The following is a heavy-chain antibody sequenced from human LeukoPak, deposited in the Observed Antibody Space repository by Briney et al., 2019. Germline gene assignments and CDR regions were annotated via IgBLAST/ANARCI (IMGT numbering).Heavy chain of an antibody. D-gene: IGHD3-9*01. J-gene: IGHJ6*02. CDR3: AREELPAGLRYFDWLSQYYYYGMDV. CDR2: ISYDGSNK. Sequence: PGGSLRLSCAASGFTFSSYWMSWVRQAPGKGLEWVAVISYDGSNKYYADSVKGRFTISRDNSKNTLYLQMNSLRAEDTAVYYCAREELPAGLRYFDWLSQYYYYGMDVWGQGTTVTVSS. V-gene: IGHV3-30*03. CDR1: GFTFSSYW.